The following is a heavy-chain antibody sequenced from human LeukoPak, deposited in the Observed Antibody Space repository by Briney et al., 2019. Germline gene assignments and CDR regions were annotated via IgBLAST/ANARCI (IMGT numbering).Heavy chain of an antibody. V-gene: IGHV3-53*01. Sequence: PGGSLRLSCAASGFTVSSNYMSWVRQAPGKGLEWVSLIYSGGSTYYADSVKGRFTISRDNSKNTLYLQMNSLRGEDTAVYYCARAGLGGHDAFDIWGQGTVVTVSS. J-gene: IGHJ3*02. CDR3: ARAGLGGHDAFDI. D-gene: IGHD3-10*01. CDR1: GFTVSSNY. CDR2: IYSGGST.